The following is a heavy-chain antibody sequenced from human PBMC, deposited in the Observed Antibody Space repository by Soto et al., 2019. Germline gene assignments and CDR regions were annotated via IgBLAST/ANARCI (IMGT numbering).Heavy chain of an antibody. J-gene: IGHJ4*02. CDR1: GGSISSYY. V-gene: IGHV4-59*08. CDR2: IYYSGST. CDR3: ARRYGSCFDY. Sequence: QVQLQESGPGLVKPSETLSLTCTVSGGSISSYYWSWIRQPPGKGLEWIGYIYYSGSTNYNPSLKSRVTIAVDTSKDQFSLQLISVTAADTAVYCCARRYGSCFDYWGQGTLVTVSS. D-gene: IGHD5-18*01.